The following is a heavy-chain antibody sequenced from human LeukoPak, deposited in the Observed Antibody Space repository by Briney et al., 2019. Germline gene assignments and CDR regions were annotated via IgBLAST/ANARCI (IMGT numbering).Heavy chain of an antibody. CDR2: IYYSGST. CDR3: ARQDRDIVVVPAATTYWYFDL. J-gene: IGHJ2*01. V-gene: IGHV4-59*08. CDR1: GGSISSYY. D-gene: IGHD2-2*01. Sequence: PSETLSLTCTVSGGSISSYYWSWIRQPPGKGLEWIGYIYYSGSTNYNPSLKSRVTISVDTSKNQFSLKLSSVTAADTAVYYCARQDRDIVVVPAATTYWYFDLWGRGTLVTVSS.